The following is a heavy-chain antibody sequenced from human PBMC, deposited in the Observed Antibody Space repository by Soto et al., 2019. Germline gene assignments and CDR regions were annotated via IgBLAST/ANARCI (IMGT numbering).Heavy chain of an antibody. CDR3: AKDPRRYSGSDPYYFNY. CDR1: GFTFDEYA. Sequence: PGGSLRLSCAASGFTFDEYAMHWVRQAPGKGLEWVSGISWNSGTIASADSVKGRFTISRDNAKNSLYLQMNSLRAEDAALYYCAKDPRRYSGSDPYYFNYWGQGTLVTVSS. CDR2: ISWNSGTI. D-gene: IGHD5-12*01. V-gene: IGHV3-9*01. J-gene: IGHJ4*02.